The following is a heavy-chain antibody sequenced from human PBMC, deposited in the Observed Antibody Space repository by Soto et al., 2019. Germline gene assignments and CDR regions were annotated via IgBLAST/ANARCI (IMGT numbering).Heavy chain of an antibody. V-gene: IGHV1-18*01. Sequence: ASVKVSCKASGYTFTSYGISWVRQAPGQGLEWMGWISAYNGNTNYAQKLQGRVTMTTDTSTSTAYMELRSLRSDDTAVYYCARGGPMVIQVGDFDYWGQGTLVTVSS. CDR1: GYTFTSYG. CDR3: ARGGPMVIQVGDFDY. CDR2: ISAYNGNT. D-gene: IGHD5-18*01. J-gene: IGHJ4*02.